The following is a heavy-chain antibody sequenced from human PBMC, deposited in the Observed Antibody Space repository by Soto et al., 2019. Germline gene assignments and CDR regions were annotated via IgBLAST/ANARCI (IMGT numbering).Heavy chain of an antibody. CDR3: ARDKGYDFWSGYYTHGSYYGMDV. V-gene: IGHV4-59*01. J-gene: IGHJ6*02. Sequence: PSETLSLTCTVSGGSISSYYWSWIRQPPGKGLEWIGYIYYSGSTNYNPSLKSRVTISVDTSKNQFSLKLSSVTAADTAVDYCARDKGYDFWSGYYTHGSYYGMDVWGQGTRVTVSS. D-gene: IGHD3-3*01. CDR1: GGSISSYY. CDR2: IYYSGST.